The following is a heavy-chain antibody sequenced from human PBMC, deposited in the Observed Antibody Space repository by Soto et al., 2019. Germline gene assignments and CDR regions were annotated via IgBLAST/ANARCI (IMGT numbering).Heavy chain of an antibody. CDR1: GFTFSSYG. D-gene: IGHD4-4*01. CDR3: VGVRRDGYSY. J-gene: IGHJ1*01. Sequence: GGSLRLSCAASGFTFSSYGMHWVRQPPGKGLVWVSHINSDGSTRTYADSVKGRFTISRDNAKNTLNLQMNSLGAEDTALYYFVGVRRDGYSYWGQGTLVTVSS. CDR2: INSDGSTR. V-gene: IGHV3-74*01.